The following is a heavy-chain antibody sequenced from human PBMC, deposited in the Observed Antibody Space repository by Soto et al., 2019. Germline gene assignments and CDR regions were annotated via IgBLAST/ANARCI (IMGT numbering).Heavy chain of an antibody. CDR3: AKDYYDSSGYNTTLGYYSYYYGMGV. J-gene: IGHJ6*02. Sequence: GGSLRLSCAASGFTFSSYGMHWVRQAPGKGLEWVAVISYDGSNKYYADSVKGRFTISRDNSKNTLYLQMNSLRAEDTAVYYCAKDYYDSSGYNTTLGYYSYYYGMGVWGQGTTVTISS. D-gene: IGHD3-22*01. V-gene: IGHV3-30*18. CDR2: ISYDGSNK. CDR1: GFTFSSYG.